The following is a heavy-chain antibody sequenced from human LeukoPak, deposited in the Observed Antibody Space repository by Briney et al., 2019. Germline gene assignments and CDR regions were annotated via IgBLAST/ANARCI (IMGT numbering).Heavy chain of an antibody. Sequence: TGGSLRLSCAASGFTFSSCAMHWARQLPGKGLVWVSRISPTGSTTSYADSVKGRFTVSRDNAKNTLYLQVNNLRAEDTAVYYCARGPNSNWSGLDFWGQGTLLTVSS. D-gene: IGHD6-6*01. CDR3: ARGPNSNWSGLDF. V-gene: IGHV3-74*01. CDR1: GFTFSSCA. CDR2: ISPTGSTT. J-gene: IGHJ4*02.